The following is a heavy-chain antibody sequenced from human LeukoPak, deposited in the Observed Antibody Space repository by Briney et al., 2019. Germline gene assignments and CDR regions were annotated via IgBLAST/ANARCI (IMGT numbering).Heavy chain of an antibody. V-gene: IGHV1-46*01. Sequence: ASVKVSCKASGYTFISYHMHWVRQAPGQALEWMGILTPNSGDTTYAQKFQGRITMTRDTSTSTVYMELSSLRFEDTAVYHCARDNTGWSVDYWGQGTLVTVSS. CDR1: GYTFISYH. CDR2: LTPNSGDT. CDR3: ARDNTGWSVDY. D-gene: IGHD6-19*01. J-gene: IGHJ4*02.